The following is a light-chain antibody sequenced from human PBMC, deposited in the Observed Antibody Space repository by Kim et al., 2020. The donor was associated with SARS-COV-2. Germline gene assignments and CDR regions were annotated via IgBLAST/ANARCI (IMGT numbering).Light chain of an antibody. Sequence: QSVLTQPPSVSAAPGQKVTISCSGSSSNIGNNYVFWYQHLPGTAPKLLIYDNDKRPSGIPDRFSGSKSGTSATLGITGLLTGDEADYYCATWDSSLSTVVFGGGSKLTVL. CDR3: ATWDSSLSTVV. CDR1: SSNIGNNY. CDR2: DND. V-gene: IGLV1-51*01. J-gene: IGLJ2*01.